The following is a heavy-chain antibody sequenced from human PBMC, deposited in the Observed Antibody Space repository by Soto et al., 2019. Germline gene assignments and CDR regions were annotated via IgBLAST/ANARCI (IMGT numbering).Heavy chain of an antibody. V-gene: IGHV3-30*18. J-gene: IGHJ4*02. Sequence: QVQLVESGGGVVQPGRSLRLSCAASGFTFSSYGMHWVRQAPGKGLEWVAVISYDGSNKYYADSVKGRFTISRDNSKNTLDLQMNSLRAEDTAVYYCAKDGFRYSSGWYGFAKDYWGQGTLVTVSS. CDR3: AKDGFRYSSGWYGFAKDY. CDR1: GFTFSSYG. D-gene: IGHD6-19*01. CDR2: ISYDGSNK.